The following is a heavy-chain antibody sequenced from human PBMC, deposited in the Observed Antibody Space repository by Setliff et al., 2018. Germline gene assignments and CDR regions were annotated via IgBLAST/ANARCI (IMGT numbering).Heavy chain of an antibody. CDR1: GGSISSGSYY. CDR3: RLAHCSTTSCEEALDY. Sequence: SETLSLTCTVSGGSISSGSYYWSWIRHPAGKGLEWIGRVYTNGGSDYNPLLKSRVSISLDTSKNQFSLKLISVTAADTAVYYFRLAHCSTTSCEEALDYWSQGTLVTVS. D-gene: IGHD2-2*01. J-gene: IGHJ4*02. V-gene: IGHV4-61*02. CDR2: VYTNGGS.